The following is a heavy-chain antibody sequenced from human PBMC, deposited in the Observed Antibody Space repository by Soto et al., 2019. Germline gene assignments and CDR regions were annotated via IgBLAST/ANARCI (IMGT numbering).Heavy chain of an antibody. CDR3: ARDKDRQQLGGNYYYILDV. J-gene: IGHJ6*02. CDR2: IMPVFATP. V-gene: IGHV1-69*12. CDR1: GGTFSTSA. D-gene: IGHD3-3*02. Sequence: QVQLMQSGAEVKKPGSSVKVSCKASGGTFSTSAISWVRQAPGEGLEWVGGIMPVFATPDYAQKFQGRVTISADESTPTAYLELTNLTTDDTAVYYCARDKDRQQLGGNYYYILDVWGPGTAITVSS.